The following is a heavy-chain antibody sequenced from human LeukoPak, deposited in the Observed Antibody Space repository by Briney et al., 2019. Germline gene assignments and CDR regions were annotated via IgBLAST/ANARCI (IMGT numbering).Heavy chain of an antibody. J-gene: IGHJ1*01. CDR1: GFTFSNFW. V-gene: IGHV3-7*01. Sequence: GGSLRLSCAASGFTFSNFWMTWIRQAPGKGLEWVANIKQDGIEKYYADSVEGRFTVSRDNTKNTMFLQMDSLRVEDTAVYHCARGSSGYYCDHFQTWGQGSLVTVSS. CDR3: ARGSSGYYCDHFQT. D-gene: IGHD3-22*01. CDR2: IKQDGIEK.